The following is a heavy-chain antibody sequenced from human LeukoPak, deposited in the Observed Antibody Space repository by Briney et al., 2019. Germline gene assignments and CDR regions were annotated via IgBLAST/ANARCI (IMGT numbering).Heavy chain of an antibody. Sequence: SETLSLTCAVYGGSFSGYYWSWIRQPPGKGLEWIGEINHSGSTNYNPSLKSRVTISVDTSKNQFSLKLSSVTAADTAVYYCARQMTTVTTGGRYYYGMDVWGQGTTVTVSS. CDR1: GGSFSGYY. CDR3: ARQMTTVTTGGRYYYGMDV. D-gene: IGHD4-11*01. CDR2: INHSGST. J-gene: IGHJ6*02. V-gene: IGHV4-34*01.